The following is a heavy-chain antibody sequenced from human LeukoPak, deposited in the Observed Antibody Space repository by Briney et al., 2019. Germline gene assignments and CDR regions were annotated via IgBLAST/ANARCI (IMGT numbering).Heavy chain of an antibody. Sequence: SETLSLTCTVSGGSISSYYWSWIRQPPGKGLEWIGYIYYSGSTNYNPSHKSRVTISVDTSKNQFSLKLSSVTAADTAVYYCAREEYSSSFDYWGQGTLVTVSS. D-gene: IGHD6-6*01. CDR3: AREEYSSSFDY. J-gene: IGHJ4*02. CDR1: GGSISSYY. V-gene: IGHV4-59*01. CDR2: IYYSGST.